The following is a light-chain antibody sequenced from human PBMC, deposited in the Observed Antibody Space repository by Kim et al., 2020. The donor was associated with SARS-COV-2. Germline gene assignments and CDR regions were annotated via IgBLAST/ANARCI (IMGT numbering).Light chain of an antibody. CDR3: QAWDSSTAV. J-gene: IGLJ1*01. CDR2: QDS. V-gene: IGLV3-1*01. CDR1: KLGDKY. Sequence: SYELTQPPSVSVSPGQTASITCSGDKLGDKYACWYQQKPGQSPLPVIYQDSKRPSGIPERFSGSNSGNTATLTISGTQAMDEADYYCQAWDSSTAVFGTGTKVAVL.